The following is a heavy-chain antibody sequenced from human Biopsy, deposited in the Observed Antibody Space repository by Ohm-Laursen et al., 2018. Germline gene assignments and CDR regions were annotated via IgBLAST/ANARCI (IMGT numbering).Heavy chain of an antibody. CDR2: VYYTGST. V-gene: IGHV4-59*01. CDR3: ARDRGYYSDRTVPGYFDL. CDR1: GGSITGYE. D-gene: IGHD3-22*01. Sequence: SETLSLTCSVSGGSITGYEWSWIRQPPGKGLEWIGYVYYTGSTDYNPSLQSRVTISVDTSKNHFSLRLRSVIPADTAIYYCARDRGYYSDRTVPGYFDLWGRGTLVTVSS. J-gene: IGHJ2*01.